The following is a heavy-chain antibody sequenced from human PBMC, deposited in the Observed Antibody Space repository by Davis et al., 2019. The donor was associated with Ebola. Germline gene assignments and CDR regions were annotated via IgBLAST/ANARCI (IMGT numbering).Heavy chain of an antibody. CDR3: TTPGDGWFDP. D-gene: IGHD7-27*01. CDR2: IKSKTDGGTT. J-gene: IGHJ5*02. CDR1: GFSVSINY. Sequence: PGGSLRLSCAGSGFSVSINYMNWVRQAPGKGLEWVGRIKSKTDGGTTDYAAPVKGRFTISRDDSKNTLYLQMNSLKTEDTAVYYCTTPGDGWFDPWGQGTLVTVSS. V-gene: IGHV3-15*07.